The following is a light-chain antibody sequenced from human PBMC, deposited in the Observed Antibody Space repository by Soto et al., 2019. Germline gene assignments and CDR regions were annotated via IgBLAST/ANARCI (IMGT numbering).Light chain of an antibody. CDR2: GAS. Sequence: EIVMTQSPANLSMIRCERAALSXWASQSVSSNLAWYQHKPGQAPRLLTYGASTRATGIPARFSGSGSGTEFTLTISSLEPEDFAVYYCQQRSNWPLTFGGGTKV. V-gene: IGKV3-11*01. J-gene: IGKJ4*01. CDR3: QQRSNWPLT. CDR1: QSVSSN.